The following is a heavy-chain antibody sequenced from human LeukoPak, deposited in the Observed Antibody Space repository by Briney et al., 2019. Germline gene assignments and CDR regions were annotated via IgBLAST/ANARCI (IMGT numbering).Heavy chain of an antibody. CDR3: AGFTFFRGVITFDY. J-gene: IGHJ4*02. V-gene: IGHV4-34*01. D-gene: IGHD3-10*01. Sequence: PSETLSLTCAVYGGSFSGYYWSWIRQPPGKGLEWIGEINHSGSTNYNPSLKSRATISVDTSKNQFSLKLSSVTAADTAVYSCAGFTFFRGVITFDYWGQGTLVTVSS. CDR1: GGSFSGYY. CDR2: INHSGST.